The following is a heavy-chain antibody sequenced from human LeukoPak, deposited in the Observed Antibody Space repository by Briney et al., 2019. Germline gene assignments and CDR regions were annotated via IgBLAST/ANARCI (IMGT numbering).Heavy chain of an antibody. D-gene: IGHD6-19*01. Sequence: SETLSLTCAVYGGSFSGHYWSWLRQPPGKGLEWIGEINHSGSTNYNPSLKSRVTISVDTSKNQFSLKLSSVTAADTAVYYCARRGGWFDYWGQGTLVTVSS. CDR3: ARRGGWFDY. CDR1: GGSFSGHY. J-gene: IGHJ4*02. V-gene: IGHV4-34*01. CDR2: INHSGST.